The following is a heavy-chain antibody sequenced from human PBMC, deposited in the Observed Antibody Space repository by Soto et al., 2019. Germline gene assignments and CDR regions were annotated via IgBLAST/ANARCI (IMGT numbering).Heavy chain of an antibody. Sequence: PSETLSLTCTVSGGCIGSYDYYWSWIRQHPGKGLEWIGNIYYSGSTQYNPSLKSRGTMSVDTSKNQFSLKLSFVTASDTAVYYSPIRQPNSNSAGSYYYGMDVSGQGPTVSVSS. CDR3: PIRQPNSNSAGSYYYGMDV. D-gene: IGHD1-20*01. CDR2: IYYSGST. CDR1: GGCIGSYDYY. V-gene: IGHV4-30-4*08. J-gene: IGHJ6*02.